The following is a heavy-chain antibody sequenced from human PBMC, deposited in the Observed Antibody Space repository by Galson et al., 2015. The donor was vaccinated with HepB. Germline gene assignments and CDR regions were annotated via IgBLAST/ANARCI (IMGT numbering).Heavy chain of an antibody. CDR2: IFFSGST. Sequence: LSLTCTVSGGSIRDYYWGWIRQPPGKGLEWIGDIFFSGSTNYNPSLKSRVTISVDTSKNQFSLKLNSLTAAETAVYYCVRQKGSMMPFDFWGRGTLVTVSS. CDR1: GGSIRDYY. D-gene: IGHD3-16*01. V-gene: IGHV4-59*08. CDR3: VRQKGSMMPFDF. J-gene: IGHJ4*02.